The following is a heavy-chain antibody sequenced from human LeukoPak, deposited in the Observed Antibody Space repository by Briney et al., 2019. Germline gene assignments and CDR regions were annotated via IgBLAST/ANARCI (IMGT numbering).Heavy chain of an antibody. J-gene: IGHJ4*02. Sequence: GGSLRLSCAASGFTFSDYYMSWIRQAAGKGLEWVSYISSSSSYTNYADSVKGRFTISRDNAKNSLYLQMNSPRAEDTAVYYCARRTIGYCSGGSCYSEPLDYWGQGTLVTVSS. CDR3: ARRTIGYCSGGSCYSEPLDY. V-gene: IGHV3-11*06. D-gene: IGHD2-15*01. CDR1: GFTFSDYY. CDR2: ISSSSSYT.